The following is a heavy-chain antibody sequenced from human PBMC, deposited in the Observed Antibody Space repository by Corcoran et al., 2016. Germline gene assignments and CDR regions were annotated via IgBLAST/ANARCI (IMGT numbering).Heavy chain of an antibody. CDR2: ISYDGSNK. J-gene: IGHJ2*01. V-gene: IGHV3-30*18. Sequence: QVQLVESGGGVVQPGRSLRLSCAASGFTFSSYCMHWVRQAPGKGLEWVAVISYDGSNKSYADSVKGRFTISRDNSKNTLYLQMNSLRAEDTAVYYCAKAGYDSSGYYYAWYFDLWGRGTLVTVSS. D-gene: IGHD3-22*01. CDR1: GFTFSSYC. CDR3: AKAGYDSSGYYYAWYFDL.